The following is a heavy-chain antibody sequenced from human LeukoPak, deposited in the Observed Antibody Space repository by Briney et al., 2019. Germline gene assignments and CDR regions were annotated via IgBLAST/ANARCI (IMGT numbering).Heavy chain of an antibody. V-gene: IGHV4-34*01. D-gene: IGHD2-2*02. CDR3: ASSLGDCSSTSCYTFDY. CDR1: GGSFSGYY. Sequence: PSETLSLTCAVYGGSFSGYYWSWIRQPPGKGLEWIGEINHSGSTNYNTSLKSRVTISVDTSKNQFSLKLSSVTAADTAVYYCASSLGDCSSTSCYTFDYWGQGTLVTVSS. J-gene: IGHJ4*02. CDR2: INHSGST.